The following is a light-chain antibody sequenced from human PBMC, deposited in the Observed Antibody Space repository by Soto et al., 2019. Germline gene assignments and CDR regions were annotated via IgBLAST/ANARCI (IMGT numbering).Light chain of an antibody. CDR3: QQYRGWPRT. CDR1: QSVDIN. J-gene: IGKJ1*01. CDR2: GAS. V-gene: IGKV3-15*01. Sequence: EIVLTQSPATLYVSPGERVTLSCRASQSVDINLAWYQQKPGQAPRLLIYGASTRATEMPGRFGGSGAGAEFTLTISSLQSEDSAFYYCQQYRGWPRTFGQGTKVEIK.